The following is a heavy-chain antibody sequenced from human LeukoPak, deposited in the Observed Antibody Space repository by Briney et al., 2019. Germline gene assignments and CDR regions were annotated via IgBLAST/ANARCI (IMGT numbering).Heavy chain of an antibody. CDR2: ISAYNGNT. CDR1: GYTFTTYA. V-gene: IGHV1-18*01. D-gene: IGHD2-2*01. Sequence: ASVKVSCKASGYTFTTYAMNWVRQAPGQGLEWMGWISAYNGNTNYAQKLQGRVTMTTDTSTSTAYMELRSLRSDDTAVYYCARDPYCSSTSCNIADYWGQGTLVTVSS. J-gene: IGHJ4*02. CDR3: ARDPYCSSTSCNIADY.